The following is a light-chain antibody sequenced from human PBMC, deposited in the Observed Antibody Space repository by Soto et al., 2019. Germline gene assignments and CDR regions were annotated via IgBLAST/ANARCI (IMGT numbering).Light chain of an antibody. CDR2: ASS. J-gene: IGKJ4*01. CDR3: QQSYFTPLT. CDR1: QSISNY. V-gene: IGKV1-39*01. Sequence: DVQMAQSPSSLSASVGDRVTITCRASQSISNYLNWYQQKPGKAPKLLIHASSTLQSGVPSRFSGSGSGTEFSRTISSLQPEDFATYFCQQSYFTPLTFGGGTKVEIK.